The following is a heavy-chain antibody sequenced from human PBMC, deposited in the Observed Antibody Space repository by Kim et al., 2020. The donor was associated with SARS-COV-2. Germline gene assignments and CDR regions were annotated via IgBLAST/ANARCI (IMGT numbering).Heavy chain of an antibody. J-gene: IGHJ6*02. CDR2: IYRGGST. CDR3: ARDRITTTGRFYYYYGVDG. Sequence: GGSLRLSCAASGFTVSSNYMSWVRQAPGKGLEWVSVIYRGGSTYYADSVKGRFTISRDNSTNTLYLQMNSLRTEDTAVYYCARDRITTTGRFYYYYGVDGWGQGTTVTVS. D-gene: IGHD1-1*01. V-gene: IGHV3-66*02. CDR1: GFTVSSNY.